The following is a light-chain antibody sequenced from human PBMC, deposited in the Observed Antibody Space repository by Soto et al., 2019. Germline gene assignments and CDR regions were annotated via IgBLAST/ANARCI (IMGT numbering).Light chain of an antibody. CDR3: CSFAGSYKGYV. CDR1: SSDVGGYNY. Sequence: QSALTQPRSVSGSPGQSVTISCTGTSSDVGGYNYVSWYQQHPGKAPKLMIYDVSKRPSGVPDRFSGYKSGNTASLTISGLQAEDEADYYCCSFAGSYKGYVFGTGTKVTVL. V-gene: IGLV2-11*01. J-gene: IGLJ1*01. CDR2: DVS.